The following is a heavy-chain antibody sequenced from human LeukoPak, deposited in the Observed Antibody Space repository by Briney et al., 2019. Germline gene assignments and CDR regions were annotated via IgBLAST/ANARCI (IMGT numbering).Heavy chain of an antibody. V-gene: IGHV4-59*01. Sequence: PSETLSLTCTVSGGSISSYYWSWIRQPPGKGLEWIGYIYYSGSTNYNPSLKSRVTISVDTSKNQFSLKLSSVTAADTAVYYCARGPWQLGGELRSRYFDYWGQGTLVTVSS. CDR2: IYYSGST. J-gene: IGHJ4*02. CDR3: ARGPWQLGGELRSRYFDY. D-gene: IGHD6-6*01. CDR1: GGSISSYY.